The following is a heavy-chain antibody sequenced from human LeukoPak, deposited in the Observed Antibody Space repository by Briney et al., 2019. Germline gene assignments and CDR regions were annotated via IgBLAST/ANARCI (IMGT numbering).Heavy chain of an antibody. J-gene: IGHJ4*02. CDR1: GFTFSSYA. V-gene: IGHV3-23*01. D-gene: IGHD2-2*01. Sequence: GGSLRLSCAASGFTFSSYAMSWVRQAPGKGLEWVSAISGSGGSTYYADSVKGRFTISRDNSKNTLYLQMNSLRAEDTAVYYCARPHCSSTSCYGRNVDYWGQGTLVTVSS. CDR3: ARPHCSSTSCYGRNVDY. CDR2: ISGSGGST.